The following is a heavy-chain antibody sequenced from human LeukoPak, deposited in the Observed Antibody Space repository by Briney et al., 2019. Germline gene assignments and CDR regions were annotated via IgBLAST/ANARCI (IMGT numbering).Heavy chain of an antibody. V-gene: IGHV1-2*02. D-gene: IGHD6-19*01. Sequence: GASVKVSCKASGYIFTGYYMHWVRQAPGQGLEWMGWINPKSGGTNYAQKFQGRVTTTRDTSISTAYMELSRLTSDDTAVYYCARERPGIAVAGTGFAYWGQGTLVTVSS. J-gene: IGHJ4*02. CDR2: INPKSGGT. CDR3: ARERPGIAVAGTGFAY. CDR1: GYIFTGYY.